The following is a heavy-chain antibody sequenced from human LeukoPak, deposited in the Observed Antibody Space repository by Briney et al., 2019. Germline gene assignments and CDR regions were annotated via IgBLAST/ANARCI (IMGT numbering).Heavy chain of an antibody. J-gene: IGHJ4*02. D-gene: IGHD6-13*01. CDR1: GGPFSGYY. V-gene: IGHV4-34*01. Sequence: SETLSLTCAVYGGPFSGYYWSWIRQPPGKGLEWIGEINHSGSTNYNPSLKSRVTISVDTSKNQFSLKLSSVTAADTAVYYCAREEVAAAGTPIDYWGQGTLVTVSS. CDR3: AREEVAAAGTPIDY. CDR2: INHSGST.